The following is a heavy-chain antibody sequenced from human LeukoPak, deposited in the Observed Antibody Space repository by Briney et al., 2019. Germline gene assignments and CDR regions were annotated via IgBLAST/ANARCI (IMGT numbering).Heavy chain of an antibody. CDR1: GGSFSGYY. CDR2: INHSGST. V-gene: IGHV4-34*01. D-gene: IGHD3-16*01. CDR3: ARGDAYPHTIDY. Sequence: PSETLSLTCAVYGGSFSGYYWSWIRQPPGKGLEWIGEINHSGSTNYNPSLKSRVTISVDTSKNQFSLKLSSVTAADTAVYYCARGDAYPHTIDYWGQGTLVTVSS. J-gene: IGHJ4*02.